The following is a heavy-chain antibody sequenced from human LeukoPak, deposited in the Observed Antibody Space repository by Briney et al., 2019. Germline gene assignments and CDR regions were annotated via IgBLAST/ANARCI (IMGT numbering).Heavy chain of an antibody. CDR2: IVVGSGNT. CDR1: GFTFTSSA. J-gene: IGHJ4*02. D-gene: IGHD2-15*01. Sequence: GASVKVSCKASGFTFTSSAMQWVRQARGQRLEWIGWIVVGSGNTNYAQKFQERVTITRDMSTSTAYMELSSLRSEDPAVYYCAAGPSPPNCGGTCYRYSFDSWGKETLVTVSS. CDR3: AAGPSPPNCGGTCYRYSFDS. V-gene: IGHV1-58*02.